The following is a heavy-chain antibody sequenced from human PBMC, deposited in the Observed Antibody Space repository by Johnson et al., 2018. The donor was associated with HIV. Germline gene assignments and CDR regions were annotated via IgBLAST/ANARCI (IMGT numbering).Heavy chain of an antibody. J-gene: IGHJ3*02. CDR2: IYSDDMT. Sequence: VQLVESGGGLVQSGGSLRLSCGASGFSVSNTYMSWVRQAPGKGLEWVSVIYSDDMTYYADSVKGRFTISRVNSKNTLYLQMNSLRAEDTAVYYCAREAHYYDSSGLKRGAFDIWGQGTIVTVSS. D-gene: IGHD3-22*01. CDR3: AREAHYYDSSGLKRGAFDI. V-gene: IGHV3-66*02. CDR1: GFSVSNTY.